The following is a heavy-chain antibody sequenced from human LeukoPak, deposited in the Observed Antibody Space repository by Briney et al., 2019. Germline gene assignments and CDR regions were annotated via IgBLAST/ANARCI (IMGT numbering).Heavy chain of an antibody. CDR2: IRSKAYGGTT. CDR1: GFIFSDYA. V-gene: IGHV3-49*04. J-gene: IGHJ4*02. CDR3: TRYGGNSFNC. D-gene: IGHD4-23*01. Sequence: GGSLRLSCTASGFIFSDYAMSWVRQAPGKGLEWVGFIRSKAYGGTTEYAASVKGRFTISRDDSKSIAFLQMNSLKTEDTAVYYCTRYGGNSFNCWGQGTLVTVSS.